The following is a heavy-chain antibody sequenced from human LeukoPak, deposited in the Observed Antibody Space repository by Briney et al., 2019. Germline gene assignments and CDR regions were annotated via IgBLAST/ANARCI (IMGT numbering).Heavy chain of an antibody. J-gene: IGHJ4*02. D-gene: IGHD5-12*01. CDR1: GLTFRTYS. CDR2: ISSGSSTI. Sequence: GGSLRLSCAASGLTFRTYSMNWVRQAPGKGLEWVSYISSGSSTIYYADSVKGRFTISRDNAKNSLYLQMNRLGDEDTAVYYCVSGNYYFDDWGQGTLVTVSS. CDR3: VSGNYYFDD. V-gene: IGHV3-48*02.